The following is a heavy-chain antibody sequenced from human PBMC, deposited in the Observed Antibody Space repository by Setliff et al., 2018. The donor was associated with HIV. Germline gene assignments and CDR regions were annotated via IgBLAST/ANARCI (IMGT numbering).Heavy chain of an antibody. D-gene: IGHD2-15*01. Sequence: GGSLRLSCAASGFSFSAYYMAWVRQAPGKGLEWVANINEDGTETYYVDSVKGRFTISRDNAKNSLYLEMNSVRVEDTAVYYCARDWGFCSGNACYAVYDHWGQGTQVTVSS. CDR2: INEDGTET. CDR3: ARDWGFCSGNACYAVYDH. V-gene: IGHV3-7*01. CDR1: GFSFSAYY. J-gene: IGHJ4*02.